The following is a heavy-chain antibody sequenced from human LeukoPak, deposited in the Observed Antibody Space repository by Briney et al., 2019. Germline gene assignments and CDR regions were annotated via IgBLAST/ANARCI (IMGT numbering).Heavy chain of an antibody. CDR1: GFSFSSYA. J-gene: IGHJ4*02. V-gene: IGHV3-23*01. CDR2: VSGSGSAT. Sequence: GGSLRLSCAASGFSFSSYAMNWVRQAPGKGLEWVSSVSGSGSATYYADSVKGRFTISRDNSKNTLYLQMNSLRAEDTAVYFCARGGLSIMGYWGQGTLVTVSS. D-gene: IGHD2/OR15-2a*01. CDR3: ARGGLSIMGY.